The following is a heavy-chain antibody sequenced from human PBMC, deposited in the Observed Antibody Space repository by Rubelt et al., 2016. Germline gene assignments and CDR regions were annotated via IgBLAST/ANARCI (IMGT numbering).Heavy chain of an antibody. CDR3: ARDTTVAGWY. Sequence: QVQLVQSGAEVKKPGSSVTVSCKASGGTFSSYAISCVRQAPGQGLEWMGRIIPILGIAHDERRFQGRVTSTSDKSTGTAYIELSSLRSEDTAVDYCARDTTVAGWYWGQGTLVTVSS. J-gene: IGHJ4*02. CDR2: IIPILGIA. CDR1: GGTFSSYA. V-gene: IGHV1-69*04. D-gene: IGHD6-19*01.